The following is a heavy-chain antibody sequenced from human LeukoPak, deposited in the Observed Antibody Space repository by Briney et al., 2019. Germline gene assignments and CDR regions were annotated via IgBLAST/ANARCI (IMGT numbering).Heavy chain of an antibody. J-gene: IGHJ4*02. D-gene: IGHD3-10*01. CDR2: ISPSGGGT. V-gene: IGHV3-23*01. Sequence: HSGGSLRLSCAASGFTFSSYAMTWVRQAPGKGLEWVSTISPSGGGTYYADSVKGRFTLSRDNSKNTLYLQMGSLRAEDTAVYYCAKRDTWFGEANWGQGTLVTVSS. CDR3: AKRDTWFGEAN. CDR1: GFTFSSYA.